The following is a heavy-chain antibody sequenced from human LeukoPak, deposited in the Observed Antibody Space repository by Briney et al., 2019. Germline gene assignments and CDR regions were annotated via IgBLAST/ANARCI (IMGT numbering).Heavy chain of an antibody. CDR2: IYYSGST. J-gene: IGHJ4*02. Sequence: PSETLSLTCTVSGGSISSGDYYWSWIRQPPGKGLEWIGYIYYSGSTYYNPSLKSRVTISVDTSKNQSSLKLSSVTAADTAVYYCARDSISDGVPAAQSDYWGQGTLVTVSS. D-gene: IGHD2-2*01. CDR1: GGSISSGDYY. V-gene: IGHV4-30-4*08. CDR3: ARDSISDGVPAAQSDY.